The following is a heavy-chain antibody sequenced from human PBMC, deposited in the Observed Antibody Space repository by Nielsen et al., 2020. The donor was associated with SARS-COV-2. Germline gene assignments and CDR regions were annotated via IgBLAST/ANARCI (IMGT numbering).Heavy chain of an antibody. CDR3: ASITIFGVEKRDY. CDR1: GFTFSNYT. CDR2: ISHDGRHK. V-gene: IGHV3-30*04. J-gene: IGHJ4*02. D-gene: IGHD3-3*01. Sequence: GESLKISCAASGFTFSNYTMHWVRQTPGKGLEWVAVISHDGRHKYYADSVKGRFTISRDNSKNTLYLQMNSLRAEDTAVYYCASITIFGVEKRDYWGQGTLVTVSS.